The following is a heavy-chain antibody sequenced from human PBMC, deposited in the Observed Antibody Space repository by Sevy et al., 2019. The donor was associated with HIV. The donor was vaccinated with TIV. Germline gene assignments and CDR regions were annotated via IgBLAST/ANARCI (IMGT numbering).Heavy chain of an antibody. CDR2: IWYDGSSK. CDR1: QFNFDTYA. V-gene: IGHV3-33*01. Sequence: GGSLRLSCVASQFNFDTYAIHWVRQAPGKGLEWVAMIWYDGSSKDYAESVKGRFAISRDNSQNTAFLQMNSLGAEDTGVYYCATIMVHAGAYDSYFNFWGQGSLVTVSS. J-gene: IGHJ4*02. D-gene: IGHD3-10*01. CDR3: ATIMVHAGAYDSYFNF.